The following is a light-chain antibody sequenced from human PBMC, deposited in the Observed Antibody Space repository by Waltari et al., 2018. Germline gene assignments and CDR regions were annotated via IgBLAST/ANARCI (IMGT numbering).Light chain of an antibody. Sequence: QSALTQPRSVSGSPGQSVTISCTGTSSDVGAFDYVSWYQHYPGKAPKLMIEDVNKRPSGFPDRFSGSKSGHTASLTISGLQAEDEAVYYCCSYAGTYILIFGGGTKLTVL. CDR3: CSYAGTYILI. J-gene: IGLJ2*01. V-gene: IGLV2-11*01. CDR2: DVN. CDR1: SSDVGAFDY.